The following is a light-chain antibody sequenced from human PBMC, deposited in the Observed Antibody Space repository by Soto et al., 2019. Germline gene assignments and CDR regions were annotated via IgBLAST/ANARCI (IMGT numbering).Light chain of an antibody. J-gene: IGKJ4*01. CDR1: RDVAVS. Sequence: DTQMTQSPSSQSASVGDTVTITCQASRDVAVSLNWYQQRAGQAPKLLIYDASNLQSGVPARFSGSGTGTSFILTINSLQPEDFATYYCQQYDDPFTFGGGTKVEIK. CDR3: QQYDDPFT. CDR2: DAS. V-gene: IGKV1-33*01.